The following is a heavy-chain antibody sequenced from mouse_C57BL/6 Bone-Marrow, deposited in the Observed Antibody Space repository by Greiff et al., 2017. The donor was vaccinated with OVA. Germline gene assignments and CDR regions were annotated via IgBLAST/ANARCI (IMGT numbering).Heavy chain of an antibody. Sequence: VQLQESGPGLVQPSQSLSITCTVSGFSLTSYGVHWVRQSPGKGLEWLGVIWRGGSTDYNAAFMSRLSITKDNSKSQVFFKMNSLQADDTAIYYCAKEGYDYGRLAYWGQGTLVTVSA. D-gene: IGHD2-4*01. CDR3: AKEGYDYGRLAY. V-gene: IGHV2-5*01. J-gene: IGHJ3*01. CDR1: GFSLTSYG. CDR2: IWRGGST.